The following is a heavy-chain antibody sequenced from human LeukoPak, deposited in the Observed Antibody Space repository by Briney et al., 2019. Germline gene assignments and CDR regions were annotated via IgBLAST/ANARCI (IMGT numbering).Heavy chain of an antibody. CDR1: GGSISSYY. D-gene: IGHD2-15*01. Sequence: PSETLSLTCTVSGGSISSYYWSWIRQPPGKGLEWIGYIYYSGSTNYNPSLKSRVTISVDTSKNQFSLKLSSVTAADTAVYYCARDHVPSIPGWSVSPDYQKHHAFDIWGQGTMVTVSS. J-gene: IGHJ3*02. CDR3: ARDHVPSIPGWSVSPDYQKHHAFDI. V-gene: IGHV4-59*01. CDR2: IYYSGST.